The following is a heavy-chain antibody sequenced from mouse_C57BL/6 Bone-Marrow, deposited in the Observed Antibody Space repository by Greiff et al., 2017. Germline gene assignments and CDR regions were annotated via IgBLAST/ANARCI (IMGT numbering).Heavy chain of an antibody. CDR1: GYSFTDYN. CDR3: SRWDCHWYFDV. J-gene: IGHJ1*03. Sequence: VHVKQSGPELVKPGASVKISCQASGYSFTDYNMNWVKQSNGKSLEWIGVINPNYGTTSYNQKFKGQATLTVDQSSSTAYMQLNRLTSEDSAVYYCSRWDCHWYFDVWVTGTTVTVSS. CDR2: INPNYGTT. D-gene: IGHD4-1*01. V-gene: IGHV1-39*01.